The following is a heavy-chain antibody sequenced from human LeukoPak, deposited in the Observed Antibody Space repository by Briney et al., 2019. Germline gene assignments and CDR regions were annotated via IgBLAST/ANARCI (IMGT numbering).Heavy chain of an antibody. J-gene: IGHJ6*03. V-gene: IGHV3-30*02. Sequence: GGSLRLSCAASGFTFSSYGMHWVRQAPGKGLEWVAFTRYDESNKYYADSVKGRFTISRDNAKNSLYLQMNSLRAEDTAVYYCARDGACTSTSCFGYYYYYMDVWGKGTTVTISS. CDR1: GFTFSSYG. CDR3: ARDGACTSTSCFGYYYYYMDV. CDR2: TRYDESNK. D-gene: IGHD2-2*01.